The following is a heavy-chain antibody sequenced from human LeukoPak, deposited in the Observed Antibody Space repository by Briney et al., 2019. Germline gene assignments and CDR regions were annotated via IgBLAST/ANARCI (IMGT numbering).Heavy chain of an antibody. CDR3: ARDRHYGENYFDY. V-gene: IGHV1-3*01. D-gene: IGHD4-17*01. Sequence: ASVKVSCKASGYTFTSYAIHWERQAPGQRLEWMGWINVGNGNTKYSQKFQGRVTITRDTSASTAYMELNSLRSEDTAVYHCARDRHYGENYFDYWGQGTLVTVSS. CDR1: GYTFTSYA. CDR2: INVGNGNT. J-gene: IGHJ4*02.